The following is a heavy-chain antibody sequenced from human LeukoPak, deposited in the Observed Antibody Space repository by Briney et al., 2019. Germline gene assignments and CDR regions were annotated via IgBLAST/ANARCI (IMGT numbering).Heavy chain of an antibody. CDR1: GFTFSSYG. D-gene: IGHD6-13*01. V-gene: IGHV3-30*02. CDR3: AKPVGKYSSSWYSLGY. CDR2: IRYDGSNK. J-gene: IGHJ4*02. Sequence: PGGSLRLSCAASGFTFSSYGMHWVRQAPGKGLEWVAFIRYDGSNKYYADSVKGRFTISRDNSKNTLYLQMNSLRAEDTAVYYCAKPVGKYSSSWYSLGYWGQGTLVTVSS.